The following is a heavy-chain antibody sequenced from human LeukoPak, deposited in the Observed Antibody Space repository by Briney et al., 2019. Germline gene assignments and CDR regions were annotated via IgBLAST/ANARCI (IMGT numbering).Heavy chain of an antibody. CDR3: ARRAFYEWLPGFDY. CDR2: ISAYNGNT. J-gene: IGHJ4*02. D-gene: IGHD6-19*01. V-gene: IGHV1-18*01. Sequence: ASVKVSCKASGYTFTSFGISWVRQAPGQGLEWMGWISAYNGNTNYAQKLQGRVTMTTDTSTSTAYMELRSLRSDDTAVYYCARRAFYEWLPGFDYWGQGTLVTVSS. CDR1: GYTFTSFG.